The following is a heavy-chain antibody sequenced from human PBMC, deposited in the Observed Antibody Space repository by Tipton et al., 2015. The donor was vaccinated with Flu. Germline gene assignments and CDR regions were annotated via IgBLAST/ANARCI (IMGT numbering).Heavy chain of an antibody. CDR3: ARLATVIMVVPSANYGLDV. V-gene: IGHV3-33*01. J-gene: IGHJ6*02. D-gene: IGHD2-2*01. CDR2: IWYDGSNI. CDR1: GFDFSVYG. Sequence: SLRLSCKVSGFDFSVYGMHWVRQAPGKGLEWVAVIWYDGSNIHYADSVKGRFTISRDNSKNTLYLQMNGLRAEDTAVYYCARLATVIMVVPSANYGLDVWGHGTTVIVSS.